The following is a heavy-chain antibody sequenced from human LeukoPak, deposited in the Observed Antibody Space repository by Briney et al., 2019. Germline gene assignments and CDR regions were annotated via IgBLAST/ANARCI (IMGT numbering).Heavy chain of an antibody. J-gene: IGHJ4*02. D-gene: IGHD6-13*01. Sequence: GGSLRLSCAASGFTFSIYSMDWVRQAPGKGLEWVSSIISSGSYIYYADSVKGRFTISRDNAKNSLYLQMNSLRAGDTAVYYCAREDASSWDYWGQGILVTVSS. CDR1: GFTFSIYS. CDR3: AREDASSWDY. CDR2: IISSGSYI. V-gene: IGHV3-21*01.